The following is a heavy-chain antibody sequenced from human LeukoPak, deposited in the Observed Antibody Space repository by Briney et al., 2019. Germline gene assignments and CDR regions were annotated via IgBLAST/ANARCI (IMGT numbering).Heavy chain of an antibody. CDR2: ISSSTSYR. Sequence: GGSLRLSCAASGFTFSSYMMNWVRQAPGKGLEWVSSISSSTSYRYYADSVKGRFTISRDNAKNSLYLQMNSLRAEDTAVYYCARDRYSYGYYWFDLWGQGTLVTVSS. J-gene: IGHJ5*02. CDR1: GFTFSSYM. CDR3: ARDRYSYGYYWFDL. V-gene: IGHV3-21*01. D-gene: IGHD5-18*01.